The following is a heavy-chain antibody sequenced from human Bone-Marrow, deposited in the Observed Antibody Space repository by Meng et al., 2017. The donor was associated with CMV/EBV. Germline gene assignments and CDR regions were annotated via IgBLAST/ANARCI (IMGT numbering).Heavy chain of an antibody. D-gene: IGHD3-3*01. CDR3: ARTIFGLFDY. V-gene: IGHV3-21*01. CDR2: ISSSSSYI. J-gene: IGHJ4*02. Sequence: GESLKISCAASGFTFSSYSMNWVRQAPGKGLEWVSSISSSSSYIYYADSVKGRFTISRDNAKNSLYLQMNSLRAEDTAVYYCARTIFGLFDYWGQGTLVTVYS. CDR1: GFTFSSYS.